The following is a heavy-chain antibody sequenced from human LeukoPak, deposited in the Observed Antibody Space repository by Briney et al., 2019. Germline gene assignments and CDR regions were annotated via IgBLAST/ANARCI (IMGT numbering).Heavy chain of an antibody. J-gene: IGHJ5*02. CDR1: GGSFSGYY. V-gene: IGHV4-34*01. D-gene: IGHD2-15*01. CDR3: ASGLGYCSGGSCYLGWFDP. CDR2: INHSGST. Sequence: SETLSLTCAVYGGSFSGYYWNWIRQPPGKGLEWIGEINHSGSTNYNPSLKSRVTISVDTSKNQFSLKLSSVTAADTAVYYCASGLGYCSGGSCYLGWFDPWGQGTLVTVSS.